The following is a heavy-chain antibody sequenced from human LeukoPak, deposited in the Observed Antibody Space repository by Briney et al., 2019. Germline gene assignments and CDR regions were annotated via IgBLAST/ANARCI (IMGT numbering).Heavy chain of an antibody. CDR1: GYSISSGYY. D-gene: IGHD6-6*01. CDR3: ARRPPLSPYYFDY. J-gene: IGHJ4*02. CDR2: IYHSGST. Sequence: PSETLSLTCAVSGYSISSGYYWGWIRQPPGKGLEWIGSIYHSGSTYYNPSLKSRVTISVDTSKNQFSLKLSSVTAADTAVYYCARRPPLSPYYFDYWGQGTLVTVSS. V-gene: IGHV4-38-2*01.